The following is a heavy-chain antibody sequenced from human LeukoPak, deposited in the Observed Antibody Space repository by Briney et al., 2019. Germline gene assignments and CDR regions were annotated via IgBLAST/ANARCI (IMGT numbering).Heavy chain of an antibody. D-gene: IGHD3-3*01. CDR1: GYTFTSYD. V-gene: IGHV1-8*01. Sequence: ASVKVSCKASGYTFTSYDINWVRQATGHGLEWMGWMNPNSGNTGYAQKFQGRVTMTRNTSISTAYMELSSLRSEDTAVYYCASGLSPYYDSWSGYYTGTEFDYWGQGTLVTVSS. CDR3: ASGLSPYYDSWSGYYTGTEFDY. J-gene: IGHJ4*02. CDR2: MNPNSGNT.